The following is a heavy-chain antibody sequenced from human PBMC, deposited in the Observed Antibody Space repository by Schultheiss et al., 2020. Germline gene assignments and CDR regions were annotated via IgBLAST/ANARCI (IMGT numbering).Heavy chain of an antibody. V-gene: IGHV3-30*03. D-gene: IGHD6-19*01. CDR2: ISYDGSNK. Sequence: GGSLRLSCAASGFTFSSYGMHWVRQAPGKGLEWVAVISYDGSNKYYADSVKGRFTISRDNSKNTLYLQMNSLRAEDTAVYYCASGVAGTYFDYWGQGTLVTVSS. CDR1: GFTFSSYG. J-gene: IGHJ4*02. CDR3: ASGVAGTYFDY.